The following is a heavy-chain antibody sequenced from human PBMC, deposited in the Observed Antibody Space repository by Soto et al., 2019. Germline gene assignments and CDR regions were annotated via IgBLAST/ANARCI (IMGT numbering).Heavy chain of an antibody. D-gene: IGHD3-10*01. CDR3: ARDLSGRADV. Sequence: PGGSLRLSCAASEFTFSSYWMHWVRQVPGKGLVWVSRLNEDGSFTTYADSVKGRFTISRDNAKKTLYLQMNSLRAEDTAVYYCARDLSGRADVWGQGTTVTVSS. V-gene: IGHV3-74*01. CDR2: LNEDGSFT. CDR1: EFTFSSYW. J-gene: IGHJ6*02.